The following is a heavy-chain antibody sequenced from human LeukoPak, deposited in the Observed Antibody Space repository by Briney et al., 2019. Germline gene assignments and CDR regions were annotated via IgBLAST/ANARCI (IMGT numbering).Heavy chain of an antibody. CDR3: AKGFGELDY. CDR1: GFTFDDYA. Sequence: GGSLRLSCAASGFTFDDYAMHWVRQAPGKGLEWVSGISWNSGSIGYADSVKGRFTISRDNAKNSLYLQMNSLRAKDTAVYYCAKGFGELDYWGQGTLVTVSS. J-gene: IGHJ4*02. D-gene: IGHD3-10*01. CDR2: ISWNSGSI. V-gene: IGHV3-9*01.